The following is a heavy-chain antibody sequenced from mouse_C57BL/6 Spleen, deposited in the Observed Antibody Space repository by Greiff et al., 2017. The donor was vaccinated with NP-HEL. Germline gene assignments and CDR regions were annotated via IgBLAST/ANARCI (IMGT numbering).Heavy chain of an antibody. J-gene: IGHJ2*01. Sequence: QVQLQQSGAELVRPGASVTLSCKASGYTFTDYEMHWVKQTPVHGLEWIGAIDPETGGTAYNQKFKGKAILTADKSSSTAYMELRSLTSEDSAVYYCTRRGLLRGLFDYWGQGTTLTVSS. CDR2: IDPETGGT. CDR1: GYTFTDYE. V-gene: IGHV1-15*01. D-gene: IGHD1-1*01. CDR3: TRRGLLRGLFDY.